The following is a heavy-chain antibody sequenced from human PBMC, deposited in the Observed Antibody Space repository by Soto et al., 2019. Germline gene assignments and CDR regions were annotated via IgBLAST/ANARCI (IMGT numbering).Heavy chain of an antibody. Sequence: QVQLQESGPGLVKPSETLSLTCTVSGASISSYYWSWIRQPPGKGLEWVGFIFHSGSTNCNPSLKSRVTLAVDTSKSQFSLTLTSVSAADTVVYYCARDQKGCPHFDYWGQGILITVSS. CDR3: ARDQKGCPHFDY. CDR1: GASISSYY. CDR2: IFHSGST. J-gene: IGHJ4*02. V-gene: IGHV4-59*01.